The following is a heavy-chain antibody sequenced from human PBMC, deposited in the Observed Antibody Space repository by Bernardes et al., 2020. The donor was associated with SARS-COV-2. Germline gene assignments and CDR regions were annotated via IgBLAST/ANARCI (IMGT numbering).Heavy chain of an antibody. CDR1: GFTFSSYW. CDR3: ARDRSITMVRGVPRSGSAWGY. J-gene: IGHJ4*02. V-gene: IGHV3-7*01. CDR2: IKQDGSEK. Sequence: GGSLRLSCAASGFTFSSYWMSWVRQAPGKGLEWVANIKQDGSEKYYVDSVKGRFTISRDNAKNSLYLQMNSLRAEDTAVYYCARDRSITMVRGVPRSGSAWGYWGQGTLVTVSS. D-gene: IGHD3-10*01.